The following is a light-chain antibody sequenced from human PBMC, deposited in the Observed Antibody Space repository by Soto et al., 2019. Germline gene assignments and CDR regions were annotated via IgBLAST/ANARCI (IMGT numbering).Light chain of an antibody. CDR1: QSVSSSY. Sequence: EIVLTQSPGTLSLSPGERATLSCRASQSVSSSYLAWYQQKPGQAPRLLIYGASSRATGIPDRFSGSGSGTDFTLTISRLEPEDFAVYYCRQYVSSWTFGQGTKVDIK. J-gene: IGKJ1*01. V-gene: IGKV3-20*01. CDR2: GAS. CDR3: RQYVSSWT.